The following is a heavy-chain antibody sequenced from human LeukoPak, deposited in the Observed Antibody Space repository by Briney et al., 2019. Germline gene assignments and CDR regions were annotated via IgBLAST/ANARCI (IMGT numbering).Heavy chain of an antibody. D-gene: IGHD3-22*01. J-gene: IGHJ4*02. CDR2: IIPIFGTA. CDR1: GGTFSSYA. V-gene: IGHV1-69*13. Sequence: ASVKVSCKASGGTFSSYAISWVRQAPGQGLEWMGGIIPIFGTANYAQKFQGRVTITADESTSTAYMELSSLRSEDTAVYDCARASVVVITPLDSWGQGTLVTVSS. CDR3: ARASVVVITPLDS.